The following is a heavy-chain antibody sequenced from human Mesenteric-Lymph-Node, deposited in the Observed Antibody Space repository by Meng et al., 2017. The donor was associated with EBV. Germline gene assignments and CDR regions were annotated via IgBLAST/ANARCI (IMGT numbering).Heavy chain of an antibody. J-gene: IGHJ4*02. V-gene: IGHV2-5*02. CDR3: AGWSARLEY. CDR2: LYWDDDK. D-gene: IGHD3-3*01. Sequence: QLPFKESGPPLLNPTQPLTLTFTFSGFSLSTRGVLVGWIRQPPGQALEWLALLYWDDDKRYSPSLKSRLSITKNTSKNQVVLTMADMDPVDTGTYYCAGWSARLEYWGPGTLVTVSS. CDR1: GFSLSTRGVL.